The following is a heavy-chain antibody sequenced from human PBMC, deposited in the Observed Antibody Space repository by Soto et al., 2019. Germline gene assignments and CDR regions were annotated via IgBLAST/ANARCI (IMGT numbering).Heavy chain of an antibody. Sequence: ASVKVSCKASGGTFSSYAISWVRQAPGQGLEWMGGIIPIFGTANYAQKFQGRVTITADKSTSTAYMELSSLRSEDTAVYYCARGYCSSTSCQPFDYWGQGTLVTVSS. V-gene: IGHV1-69*06. D-gene: IGHD2-2*01. CDR2: IIPIFGTA. CDR1: GGTFSSYA. CDR3: ARGYCSSTSCQPFDY. J-gene: IGHJ4*02.